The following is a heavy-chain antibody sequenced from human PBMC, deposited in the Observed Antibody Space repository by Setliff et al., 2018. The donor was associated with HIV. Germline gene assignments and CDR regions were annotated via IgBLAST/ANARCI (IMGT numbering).Heavy chain of an antibody. CDR2: ISAYNGNT. CDR3: ARDPSSGIYYDSSGQYFQN. D-gene: IGHD3-22*01. J-gene: IGHJ1*01. Sequence: GASVKVSCKASRSTFNSHTINWVRQAPGQGLEWMGWISAYNGNTNYAQKFQGRVSMTIDTSTSTAYMGLRSLRPDDTAVYFCARDPSSGIYYDSSGQYFQNWGQGTLVTVSS. CDR1: RSTFNSHT. V-gene: IGHV1-18*01.